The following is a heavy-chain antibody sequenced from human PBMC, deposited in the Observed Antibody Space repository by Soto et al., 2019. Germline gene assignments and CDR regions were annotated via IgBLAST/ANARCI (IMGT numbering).Heavy chain of an antibody. J-gene: IGHJ4*02. V-gene: IGHV3-30-3*01. CDR3: ARDSRIYCSSTSCPFDY. D-gene: IGHD2-2*01. Sequence: VQLVESGGGVVQPGRSLRLSCAASGFTFSSYAMHWVRQAPGKGLEWVAVISYDGSNKYYADSVKGRFTISRDNSKNTLYLQMNSLRAEDTAVYYCARDSRIYCSSTSCPFDYWGQGTLVTVSS. CDR1: GFTFSSYA. CDR2: ISYDGSNK.